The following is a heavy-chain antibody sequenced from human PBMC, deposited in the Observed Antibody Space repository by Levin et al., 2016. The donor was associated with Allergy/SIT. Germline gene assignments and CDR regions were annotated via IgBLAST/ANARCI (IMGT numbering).Heavy chain of an antibody. CDR3: ARLYGRLDY. CDR2: IHDSGST. CDR1: GGSISGSNYY. V-gene: IGHV4-39*07. Sequence: SETLSLTCVVSGGSISGSNYYWGWIRQPPGKGLEWIGGIHDSGSTNYNPSLKSRVTISVDTSKNQFSLKLSSVTAADTAVYYCARLYGRLDYWGQGTLVTVSS. J-gene: IGHJ4*02. D-gene: IGHD3-10*01.